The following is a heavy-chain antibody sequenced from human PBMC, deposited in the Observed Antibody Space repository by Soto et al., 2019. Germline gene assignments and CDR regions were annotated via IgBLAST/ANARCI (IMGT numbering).Heavy chain of an antibody. D-gene: IGHD5-18*01. Sequence: QVQLVQSGAEVKKPGSSVKVSCKASGGTFSSYAISWVRQAPGHGLEWMGGIIPIFGTANYAQKFQGRVTITADEATSTAYMELSSLRSEDTAVYYCARDLRHYTAALDYYGMDVWGQGTTVTVSS. CDR1: GGTFSSYA. CDR3: ARDLRHYTAALDYYGMDV. V-gene: IGHV1-69*01. J-gene: IGHJ6*02. CDR2: IIPIFGTA.